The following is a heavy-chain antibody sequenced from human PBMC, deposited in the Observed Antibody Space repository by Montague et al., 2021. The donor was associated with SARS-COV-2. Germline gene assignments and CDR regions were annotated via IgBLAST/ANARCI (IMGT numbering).Heavy chain of an antibody. J-gene: IGHJ5*02. CDR1: GGSFSGYY. V-gene: IGHV4-34*01. CDR2: INHSGST. Sequence: SETLSLTCAVYGGSFSGYYWCWICQPPGKGMEWIGEINHSGSTNYVPSLNSRVPISVYTSKNQFSLKLSSVTAADTAVYYCASLTLGYCSSTSCYSDWFDPWGQGALVTVSS. D-gene: IGHD2-2*02. CDR3: ASLTLGYCSSTSCYSDWFDP.